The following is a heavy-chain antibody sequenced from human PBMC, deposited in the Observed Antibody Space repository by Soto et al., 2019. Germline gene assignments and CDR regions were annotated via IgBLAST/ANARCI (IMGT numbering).Heavy chain of an antibody. J-gene: IGHJ5*02. Sequence: GGSLRLACAASGFTFRSFTMNWVRQAPGKGLEWVSTISSNSAYIYYTDALRGRFTISRDNAKNSLHLQMNSLRAEDTAVYYCTRDASRDSSARGWFDPWGPGTMVTVSS. CDR3: TRDASRDSSARGWFDP. D-gene: IGHD6-13*01. CDR2: ISSNSAYI. CDR1: GFTFRSFT. V-gene: IGHV3-21*01.